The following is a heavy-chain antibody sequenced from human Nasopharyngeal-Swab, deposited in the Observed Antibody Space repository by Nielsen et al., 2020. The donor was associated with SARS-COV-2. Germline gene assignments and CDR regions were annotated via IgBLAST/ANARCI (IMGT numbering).Heavy chain of an antibody. D-gene: IGHD2-15*01. V-gene: IGHV3-48*03. CDR2: IYSTNSTI. CDR3: ARAVHCSGDSCYWRYFDY. J-gene: IGHJ4*02. Sequence: WIRQPPGKGPEWVSYIYSTNSTIYYADSVKGRFTISRDNAKNSLSLQMNSLRAEDTAIYYCARAVHCSGDSCYWRYFDYWGRGTLVTVSS.